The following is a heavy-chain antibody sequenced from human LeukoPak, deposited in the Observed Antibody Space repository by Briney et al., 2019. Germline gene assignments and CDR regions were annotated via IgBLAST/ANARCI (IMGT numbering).Heavy chain of an antibody. J-gene: IGHJ1*01. Sequence: SETLSLTCTVSGGSISSYYWSWIRQPPGKGLEWIGYIYYSGSTSYNPSLKSRVTISVDTSKNQFSLKLSSVTAAHTAVYYCAREAGTGYFQHWGQGTLVTVSS. D-gene: IGHD6-13*01. CDR2: IYYSGST. V-gene: IGHV4-59*01. CDR3: AREAGTGYFQH. CDR1: GGSISSYY.